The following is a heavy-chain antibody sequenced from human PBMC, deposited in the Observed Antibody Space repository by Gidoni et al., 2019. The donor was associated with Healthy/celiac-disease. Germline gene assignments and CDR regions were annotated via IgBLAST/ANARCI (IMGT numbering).Heavy chain of an antibody. J-gene: IGHJ4*02. Sequence: EVQLVESGGGMVKPGGSLRLPWSASGFTFSSYIMNWVRQAPGKGLEWVSSISSSSSYIYYADSVKGRFTISRDNAKNSLYLQMNSLRAEDTAVYYCARDAGGSSSWYDFDYWGQGTLVTVSS. CDR1: GFTFSSYI. D-gene: IGHD6-13*01. CDR3: ARDAGGSSSWYDFDY. CDR2: ISSSSSYI. V-gene: IGHV3-21*01.